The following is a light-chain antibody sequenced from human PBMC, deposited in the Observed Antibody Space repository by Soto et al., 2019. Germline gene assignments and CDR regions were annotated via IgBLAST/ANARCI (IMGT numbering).Light chain of an antibody. CDR1: SSNIGDNP. CDR2: YDD. V-gene: IGLV1-36*01. Sequence: QSVLTQSPSVSEAPRQRVTITCSGSSSNIGDNPVNWYQQLPGKAPKLLIYYDDLLASGVSDRFSGSKSGTSASLAISGLQSENGGDYSWAPGDDSLAGVVFGGGT. CDR3: APGDDSLAGVV. J-gene: IGLJ2*01.